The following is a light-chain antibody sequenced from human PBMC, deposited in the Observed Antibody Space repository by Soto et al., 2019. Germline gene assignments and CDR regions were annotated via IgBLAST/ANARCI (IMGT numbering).Light chain of an antibody. CDR1: QSVLYSSNNKNY. CDR3: QQRSNWPPIT. J-gene: IGKJ5*01. V-gene: IGKV4-1*01. CDR2: WAS. Sequence: DIVMTQSPDSLAVSLGERATINCKSSQSVLYSSNNKNYLAWYQQKPGQPPKLLIYWASTRESGVPDRFSGSGSGTDSTLTISSLEPEDFAVYYCQQRSNWPPITFGQGTRLEIK.